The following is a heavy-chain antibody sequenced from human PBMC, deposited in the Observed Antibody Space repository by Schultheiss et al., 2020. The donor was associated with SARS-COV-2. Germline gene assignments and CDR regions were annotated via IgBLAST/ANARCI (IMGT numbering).Heavy chain of an antibody. CDR3: KVTPTKEDYYYYYGMDV. V-gene: IGHV3-15*01. D-gene: IGHD4-11*01. J-gene: IGHJ6*02. CDR2: IKSKTDGGTT. Sequence: GESLKISCAASGFTFSSYAMHWVRQAPGKGLEWVGRIKSKTDGGTTDYAAPVKGRFTISRDDSKNTLYLQMNSLKTEDTAVYYCKVTPTKEDYYYYYGMDVWGQGTTVTVSS. CDR1: GFTFSSYA.